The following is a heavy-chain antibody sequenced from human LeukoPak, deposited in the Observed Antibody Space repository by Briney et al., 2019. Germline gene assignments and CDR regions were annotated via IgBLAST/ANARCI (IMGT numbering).Heavy chain of an antibody. CDR2: INPNSGGT. J-gene: IGHJ6*03. CDR1: GYTFTGYY. Sequence: ASVKVSCKASGYTFTGYYMHWVRQAPGQGLEWMGWINPNSGGTNYAQKFQGRVTMTRDTSISTAYMELSRLRSDGTAVYYCARASGYSYGYAYYYYYYYMDVWGKGTTVTVSS. D-gene: IGHD5-18*01. V-gene: IGHV1-2*02. CDR3: ARASGYSYGYAYYYYYYYMDV.